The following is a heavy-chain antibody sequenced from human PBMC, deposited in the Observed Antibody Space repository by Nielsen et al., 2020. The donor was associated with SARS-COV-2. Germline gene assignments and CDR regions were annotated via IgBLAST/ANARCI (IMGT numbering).Heavy chain of an antibody. V-gene: IGHV3-7*03. Sequence: GESLKISCVASGFTFSSSWMSWVRQAPGKGLEWVANINQDGSEEYYVESVKGRFTISRDNAKNALYLQMNNLRAEDTAVYYCARAYYDSSNINYWGQGTLVTVSS. CDR3: ARAYYDSSNINY. D-gene: IGHD3-22*01. CDR1: GFTFSSSW. J-gene: IGHJ4*02. CDR2: INQDGSEE.